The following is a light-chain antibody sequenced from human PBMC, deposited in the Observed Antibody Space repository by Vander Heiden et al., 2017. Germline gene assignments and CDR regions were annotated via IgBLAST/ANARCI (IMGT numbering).Light chain of an antibody. CDR1: QSVSSY. CDR2: EAS. Sequence: EIVLTQSPATLSLSPGEGATLPCRPTQSVSSYLAWYQHKPGQAPRLLIYEASNSATGVPARFSGTGSATDFTLTISSLVPEDFAVYYCQHRCCWLPGTFGQGTKVEIK. J-gene: IGKJ1*01. V-gene: IGKV3-11*01. CDR3: QHRCCWLPGT.